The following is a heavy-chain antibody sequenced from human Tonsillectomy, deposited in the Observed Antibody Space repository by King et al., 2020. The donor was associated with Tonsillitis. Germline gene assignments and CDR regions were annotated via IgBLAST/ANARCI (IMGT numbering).Heavy chain of an antibody. D-gene: IGHD2-15*01. CDR2: IYPGDSGT. J-gene: IGHJ4*02. CDR3: STLSGRNRRRFDY. V-gene: IGHV5-51*01. CDR1: GYSFSSYW. Sequence: VQLVESDGEVKKPGESLKISCKGSGYSFSSYWIGWVRQMPGKGLEWMGIIYPGDSGTRYSPSFPGQVTISADKSNNTAYLQWTSLMASDTAMYFCSTLSGRNRRRFDYWGPGTHLIVYS.